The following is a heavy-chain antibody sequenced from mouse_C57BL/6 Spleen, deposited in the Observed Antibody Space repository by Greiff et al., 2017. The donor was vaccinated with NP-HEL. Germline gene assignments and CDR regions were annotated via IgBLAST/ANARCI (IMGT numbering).Heavy chain of an antibody. Sequence: QVQLQQPGAELVKPGASVKMSCKASGYTFTSDWITWVKQRPGQGLEWIGDIYPGSGSTNYNEKFKSKATLTVDTSSSTAYMQLSSLTAEVSAVYCCARECYSNSAACWGEGTLVTVSA. J-gene: IGHJ3*01. D-gene: IGHD2-5*01. CDR1: GYTFTSDW. CDR3: ARECYSNSAAC. CDR2: IYPGSGST. V-gene: IGHV1-55*01.